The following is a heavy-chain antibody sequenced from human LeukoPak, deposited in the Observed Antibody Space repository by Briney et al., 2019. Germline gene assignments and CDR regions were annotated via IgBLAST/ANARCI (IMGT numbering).Heavy chain of an antibody. Sequence: SETLSLTCAVSGGSISSGGYSWSWIRQPPGKGLEWIGYIYHSGSTYYNPSLKSRVTISVDTSKNQFSLKLNSVTAADTAVYYCAREGDSGYGYFDYWGQGTLVTVSS. D-gene: IGHD5-12*01. CDR2: IYHSGST. J-gene: IGHJ4*02. CDR3: AREGDSGYGYFDY. V-gene: IGHV4-30-2*01. CDR1: GGSISSGGYS.